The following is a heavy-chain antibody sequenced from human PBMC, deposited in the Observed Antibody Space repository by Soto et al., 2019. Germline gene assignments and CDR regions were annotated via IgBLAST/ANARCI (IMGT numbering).Heavy chain of an antibody. V-gene: IGHV3-23*01. CDR2: ISGSGGST. D-gene: IGHD3-10*02. Sequence: GGSLRLSCAASGFTFSSYAMSWVRQAPGKGLEWVSAISGSGGSTYYADSVKGRFTISRDNSKNTLYLQMNSLRAEDTAVYYCAKDDGLPMFGELFSYWGQGTLVTVSS. CDR3: AKDDGLPMFGELFSY. CDR1: GFTFSSYA. J-gene: IGHJ4*02.